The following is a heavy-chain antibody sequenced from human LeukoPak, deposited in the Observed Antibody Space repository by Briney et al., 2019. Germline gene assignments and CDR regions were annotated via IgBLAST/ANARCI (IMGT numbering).Heavy chain of an antibody. Sequence: ASVKVSCKASGYTFTSYDINWVRQATGQGLEGMGWMNPNSGNTGYAQKFQGRVTITRNTSIRTAYMELSSLRSEDTAVYYCARELQQLDAFDIWGQGTMVTVSS. V-gene: IGHV1-8*03. CDR2: MNPNSGNT. D-gene: IGHD6-13*01. CDR3: ARELQQLDAFDI. J-gene: IGHJ3*02. CDR1: GYTFTSYD.